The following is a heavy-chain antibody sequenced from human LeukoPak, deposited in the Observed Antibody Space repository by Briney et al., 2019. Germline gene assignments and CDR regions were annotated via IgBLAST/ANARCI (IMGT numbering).Heavy chain of an antibody. D-gene: IGHD6-6*01. CDR1: GGSISSYY. J-gene: IGHJ3*02. V-gene: IGHV4-59*01. CDR2: IHYSGST. CDR3: ARESSIAARLGAFDI. Sequence: SETLSLTCTVSGGSISSYYWSWIRQPPGKGLEWIGHIHYSGSTNYNPSLKSRVTISVDTSKNQFSLKLSSVTAADTAVYYCARESSIAARLGAFDIWGQGTMVTVSS.